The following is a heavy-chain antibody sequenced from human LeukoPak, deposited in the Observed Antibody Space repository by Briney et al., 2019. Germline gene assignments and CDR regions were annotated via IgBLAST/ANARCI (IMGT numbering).Heavy chain of an antibody. CDR3: ARSGGDAFDI. V-gene: IGHV3-7*01. D-gene: IGHD3-10*01. CDR1: GFTFSSYW. Sequence: GGSLRLSRAASGFTFSSYWMSWVRQAPGKGLEWVVNIKQDGSEKYYVDSGKGRFTISRDNAKNTLYLQMNSLRAEDTAVYYCARSGGDAFDIWGQGTVVTVSS. J-gene: IGHJ3*02. CDR2: IKQDGSEK.